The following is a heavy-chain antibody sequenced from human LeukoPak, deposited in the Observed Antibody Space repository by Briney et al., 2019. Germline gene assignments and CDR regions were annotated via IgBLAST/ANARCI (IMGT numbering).Heavy chain of an antibody. CDR1: GGSFSGYY. CDR2: INHSGST. J-gene: IGHJ6*02. Sequence: SETLSLTCAVYGGSFSGYYWSWIRQPPGKGLEWIGEINHSGSTSYNPSLKSRVTISVDTSKNQFSLKLSSVTAADTAVYYCARYPTWYYYYGMDVWGQGTTVTVSS. V-gene: IGHV4-34*01. CDR3: ARYPTWYYYYGMDV.